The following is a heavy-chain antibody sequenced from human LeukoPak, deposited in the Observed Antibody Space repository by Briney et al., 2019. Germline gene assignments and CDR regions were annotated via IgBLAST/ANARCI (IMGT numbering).Heavy chain of an antibody. CDR1: GFTFSSYE. J-gene: IGHJ4*02. CDR2: IRSSGSTI. D-gene: IGHD3-22*01. V-gene: IGHV3-48*03. CDR3: ARASYYYDSSGPLFDY. Sequence: GGSLRLSCAASGFTFSSYEMNWVRQAPGKGLEWVSYIRSSGSTIYYADSVKGRFTISRDNAKNSLYLQMNSLRAEDTAVYYCARASYYYDSSGPLFDYWGQGTLVTVSS.